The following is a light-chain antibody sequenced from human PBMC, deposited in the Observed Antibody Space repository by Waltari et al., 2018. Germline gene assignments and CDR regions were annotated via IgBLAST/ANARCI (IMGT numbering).Light chain of an antibody. Sequence: EIQLTQSPATLPVSPGERATLSCRASQRISGDLAWYQQKAGQAPRLLIYGAYTRATGVPARFSGSGSGTEFTLTISSLQSEDFALYYCQYYNNWPPFFGQGTKLEI. CDR1: QRISGD. J-gene: IGKJ2*01. V-gene: IGKV3-15*01. CDR2: GAY. CDR3: QYYNNWPPF.